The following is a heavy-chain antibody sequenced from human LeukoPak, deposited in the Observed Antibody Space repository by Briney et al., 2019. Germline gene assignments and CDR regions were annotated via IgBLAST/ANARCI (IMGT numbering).Heavy chain of an antibody. CDR2: IYSGGNT. D-gene: IGHD2-2*01. V-gene: IGHV3-53*01. CDR3: ARGETSSYDY. CDR1: GFTVSINY. Sequence: PVGSLRLSWSAPGFTVSINYMSWVRQAPWQGLEWVSVIYSGGNTYYADSVKGRFTISRDNSKNTVYLQMNSLRAGDTAVYYCARGETSSYDYWGQGTLVTVSS. J-gene: IGHJ4*02.